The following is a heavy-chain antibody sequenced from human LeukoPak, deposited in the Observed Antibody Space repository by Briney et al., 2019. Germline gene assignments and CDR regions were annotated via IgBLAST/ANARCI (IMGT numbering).Heavy chain of an antibody. D-gene: IGHD3-22*01. Sequence: GGSLRLSCAASGFTFSSFAMTWVRQAPGKGLEWVSVISGSGGKTYYADSVKGRFTLSRDNSNNTMSLEMRSLRAEDTAVYCCAREGTYYDSSGYYVSWGQGTLVTVSS. V-gene: IGHV3-23*01. CDR2: ISGSGGKT. CDR3: AREGTYYDSSGYYVS. CDR1: GFTFSSFA. J-gene: IGHJ5*02.